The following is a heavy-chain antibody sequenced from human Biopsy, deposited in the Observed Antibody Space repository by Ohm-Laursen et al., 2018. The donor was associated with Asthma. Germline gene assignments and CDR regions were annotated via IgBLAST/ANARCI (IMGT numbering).Heavy chain of an antibody. J-gene: IGHJ5*02. CDR3: ARGALTTVTTSRFDP. D-gene: IGHD4-17*01. Sequence: SQTLSLTCTVSGDSITSGGCCWNWIRQHPGKGLEWIGYIHHSGTSYFNPSLKSRVSFSRDTSKNQFSLRLSSVTAADTAVYYCARGALTTVTTSRFDPWGQGTLVTVSS. V-gene: IGHV4-31*03. CDR2: IHHSGTS. CDR1: GDSITSGGCC.